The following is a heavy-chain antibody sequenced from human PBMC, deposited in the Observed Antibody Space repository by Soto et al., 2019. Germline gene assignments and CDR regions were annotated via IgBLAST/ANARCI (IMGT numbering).Heavy chain of an antibody. Sequence: SEPLSLTCTVSGVSISTSDYFWGWIRQPPGKGLEWIASMSSSGRTFYNPSLKSRVTMSVDTSENQFSLRLNSVTAADTAVYYFARLPRTTRATSGTDYWGYGTLVTVSS. D-gene: IGHD1-26*01. J-gene: IGHJ4*03. V-gene: IGHV4-39*01. CDR2: MSSSGRT. CDR1: GVSISTSDYF. CDR3: ARLPRTTRATSGTDY.